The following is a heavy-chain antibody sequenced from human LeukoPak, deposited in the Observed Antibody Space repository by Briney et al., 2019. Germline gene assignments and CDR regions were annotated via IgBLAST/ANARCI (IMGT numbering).Heavy chain of an antibody. J-gene: IGHJ6*02. CDR1: GGSFSGYY. Sequence: SETLSLTCAVYGGSFSGYYWSWSRQPPGKGLEWIGEINHSGSTNYNPSLKSRVTISVDTSKNQFSLKLSSVTAADTAVYYCVRRYSYGRRAPYGMDVWGQGTTVTVSS. D-gene: IGHD5-18*01. V-gene: IGHV4-34*01. CDR2: INHSGST. CDR3: VRRYSYGRRAPYGMDV.